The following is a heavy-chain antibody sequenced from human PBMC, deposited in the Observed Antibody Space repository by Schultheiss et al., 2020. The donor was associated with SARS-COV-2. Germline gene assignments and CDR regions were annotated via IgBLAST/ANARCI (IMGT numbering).Heavy chain of an antibody. Sequence: GGSLRLSCAASGFTFSSYAMDWVRQAPGKGLEYVSTINSNGGSTYYADSVKGRFTISRDNSKNTLYLQMSSLRAEDTAVYYCVEDRGSSENWFDPWGQGTLVTVSS. V-gene: IGHV3-64D*06. J-gene: IGHJ5*02. D-gene: IGHD1-26*01. CDR3: VEDRGSSENWFDP. CDR1: GFTFSSYA. CDR2: INSNGGST.